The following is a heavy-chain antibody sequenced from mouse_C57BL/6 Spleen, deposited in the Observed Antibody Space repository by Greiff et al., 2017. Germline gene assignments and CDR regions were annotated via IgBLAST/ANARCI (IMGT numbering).Heavy chain of an antibody. J-gene: IGHJ4*01. CDR1: GFTFSDYG. Sequence: EVHLVESGGGLVKPGGSLKLSCAASGFTFSDYGMHWVRQAPEKGLEWVAYISSGSSTIYYADTVKGRFTISRDNAKNTLFLQMTSLRSEDTAMYYCASITTVDYYAMDYWGQGTSVTVSS. V-gene: IGHV5-17*01. CDR3: ASITTVDYYAMDY. CDR2: ISSGSSTI. D-gene: IGHD1-1*01.